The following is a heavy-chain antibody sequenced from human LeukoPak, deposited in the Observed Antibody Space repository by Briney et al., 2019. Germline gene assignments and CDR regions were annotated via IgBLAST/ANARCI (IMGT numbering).Heavy chain of an antibody. D-gene: IGHD5-24*01. CDR3: ARDGPARDGYQPLFDY. CDR2: IYYSGST. J-gene: IGHJ4*02. CDR1: GGSISSYY. V-gene: IGHV4-59*01. Sequence: SETLSLTCTVSGGSISSYYWSWIRQPPGKGLEWIGYIYYSGSTNYNPSLKSRVTISVDTSKNQFSLKLSSVTAADTAVYYCARDGPARDGYQPLFDYWGQGTLVTVSS.